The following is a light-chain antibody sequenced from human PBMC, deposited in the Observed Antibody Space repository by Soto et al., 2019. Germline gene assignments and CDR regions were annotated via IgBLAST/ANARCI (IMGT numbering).Light chain of an antibody. Sequence: DIVMTQSPDSLAVSLGERATIHCKSIQSILYTFNSRNCLAWFQQKPGQPPKLVIYWSSTRVSGVPDRFSGRGSGTDFTLTIDSLQAEDVAVYYCQQDHSTPHTFGQGTKLE. CDR3: QQDHSTPHT. CDR2: WSS. V-gene: IGKV4-1*01. J-gene: IGKJ2*01. CDR1: QSILYTFNSRNC.